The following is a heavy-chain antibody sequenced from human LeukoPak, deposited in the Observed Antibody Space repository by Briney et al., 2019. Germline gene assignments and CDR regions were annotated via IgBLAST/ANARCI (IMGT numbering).Heavy chain of an antibody. CDR1: GGSIGSGGYY. CDR2: IYHSGST. CDR3: ARAFPFDDYGDPDAFDI. V-gene: IGHV4-30-2*01. J-gene: IGHJ3*02. D-gene: IGHD4-17*01. Sequence: SETLSLTCAVSGGSIGSGGYYWSWIRQPPGKGLEWIGNIYHSGSTYYNPSLKSRVTISVDRSSNHFSLKLTSVTAADTAVYYCARAFPFDDYGDPDAFDIWGQGTMVTVSS.